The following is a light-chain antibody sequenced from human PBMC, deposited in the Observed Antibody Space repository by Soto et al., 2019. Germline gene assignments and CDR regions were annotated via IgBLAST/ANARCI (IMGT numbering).Light chain of an antibody. V-gene: IGLV2-8*01. Sequence: QSALTQPPSASGSPGQSVTISCTGTNSDVGAYNYVSWYQQHPGKAPKLMISEVSKRPSGVPDRFSGSKSGNTASLTVSGLQAEDEADYYCSSYAGINHHYVFGPGTKV. J-gene: IGLJ1*01. CDR1: NSDVGAYNY. CDR2: EVS. CDR3: SSYAGINHHYV.